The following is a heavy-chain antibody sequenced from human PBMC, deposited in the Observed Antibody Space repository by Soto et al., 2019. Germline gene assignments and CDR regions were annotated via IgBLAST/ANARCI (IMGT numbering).Heavy chain of an antibody. CDR3: ARPKTGDRGWFDP. CDR1: GGSISSSSYY. CDR2: IYYSGST. J-gene: IGHJ5*02. Sequence: SETLSLTCTVSGGSISSSSYYWGWIRQPPGKGLEWIGSIYYSGSTYYNPSLKSRVTISGDTSKNQFSLKLSSVTAADTAVYYCARPKTGDRGWFDPWGQGTLVTVSS. V-gene: IGHV4-39*01. D-gene: IGHD7-27*01.